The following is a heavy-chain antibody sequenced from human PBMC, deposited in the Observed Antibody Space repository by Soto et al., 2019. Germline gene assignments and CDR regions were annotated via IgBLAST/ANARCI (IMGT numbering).Heavy chain of an antibody. D-gene: IGHD2-2*02. CDR3: ARGRVQAAILSGDY. CDR1: GYTFTGYY. Sequence: QVQLVQSGAEVKKPGASVKVSCKASGYTFTGYYMHWVRQAPGQGLEWMGWINPNSGGTTYAQKFQGRVTMTRDTSISTAYMELSRLRSDDTAVYYCARGRVQAAILSGDYWGQGALVTVSS. J-gene: IGHJ4*02. V-gene: IGHV1-2*02. CDR2: INPNSGGT.